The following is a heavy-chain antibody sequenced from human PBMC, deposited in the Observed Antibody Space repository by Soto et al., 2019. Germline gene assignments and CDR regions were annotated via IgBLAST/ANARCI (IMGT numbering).Heavy chain of an antibody. V-gene: IGHV1-69*13. CDR1: RVAFNKFI. Sequence: SVKVSCKASRVAFNKFIVTWVRQAPGLGLEWVGGIIPVFGTANYAQKFQGRVTITADESTSTSYMEVNNLRSEDTAVYYCAKVRYSSPMGYYYGMDVWGQGXTVTVSS. D-gene: IGHD2-2*01. J-gene: IGHJ6*02. CDR3: AKVRYSSPMGYYYGMDV. CDR2: IIPVFGTA.